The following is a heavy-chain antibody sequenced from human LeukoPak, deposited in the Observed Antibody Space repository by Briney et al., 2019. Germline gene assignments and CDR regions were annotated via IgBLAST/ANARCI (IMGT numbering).Heavy chain of an antibody. CDR1: GGSISSYY. V-gene: IGHV4-59*01. D-gene: IGHD3-22*01. J-gene: IGHJ3*02. CDR3: ARSGGSSGYYYVEQPPPDAFDI. Sequence: PSETLSLTCTVSGGSISSYYWSWIWQPPGEGLEWIGYIYYSGSTNYNPSLKSRVTISVDTSKNQFSLKLSSVTAADTAVYYCARSGGSSGYYYVEQPPPDAFDIWGQGTMVTVSS. CDR2: IYYSGST.